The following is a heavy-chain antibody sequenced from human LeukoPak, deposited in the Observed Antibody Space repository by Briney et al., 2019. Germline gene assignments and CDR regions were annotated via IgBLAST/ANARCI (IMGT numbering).Heavy chain of an antibody. J-gene: IGHJ4*02. Sequence: PSETLSLTRTVSGGSISSYYWSWIRQPPRKGLEWIGYVYYSGSTNYNPSLKSRVTISVDTSKNQFSLKLSSVTAADTAVYYCARNRITIFGVGRFDYWGQGTLVTVSS. D-gene: IGHD3-3*01. CDR1: GGSISSYY. V-gene: IGHV4-59*01. CDR2: VYYSGST. CDR3: ARNRITIFGVGRFDY.